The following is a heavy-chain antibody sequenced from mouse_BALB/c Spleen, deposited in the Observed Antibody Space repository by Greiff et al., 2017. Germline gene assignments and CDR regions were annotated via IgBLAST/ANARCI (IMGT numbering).Heavy chain of an antibody. CDR2: IWAGGST. CDR1: GFSLTSYG. D-gene: IGHD2-14*01. J-gene: IGHJ3*01. V-gene: IGHV2-9*02. CDR3: ARDYRYSSGAY. Sequence: VQLQQSGPGLVAPSQSLSITCTVSGFSLTSYGVHWVRQPPGKGLEWLGVIWAGGSTNYNSALMSRLSISKDNSKSQVFLKMNSLQTDDTAMYYCARDYRYSSGAYWGQGTLVTVSA.